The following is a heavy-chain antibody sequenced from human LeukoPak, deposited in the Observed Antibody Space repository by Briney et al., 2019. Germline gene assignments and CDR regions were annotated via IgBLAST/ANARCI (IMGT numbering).Heavy chain of an antibody. CDR3: ARMDYDSSGYYRDFDY. D-gene: IGHD3-22*01. V-gene: IGHV4-34*01. J-gene: IGHJ4*02. CDR1: GGSFSGYY. Sequence: SETLSLTCAAYGGSFSGYYWSWIRQPPGKGLEWIGEINHSGSTNYNPSLKSRVTISVDTSKNQFSLKLSSVTAADTAVYYCARMDYDSSGYYRDFDYWGQGTLVTVSS. CDR2: INHSGST.